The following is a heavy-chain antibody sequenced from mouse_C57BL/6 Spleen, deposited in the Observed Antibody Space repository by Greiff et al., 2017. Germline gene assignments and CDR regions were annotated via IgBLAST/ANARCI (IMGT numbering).Heavy chain of an antibody. D-gene: IGHD2-10*02. J-gene: IGHJ4*01. CDR3: ARSGYGNYDYAMDY. Sequence: VQLQQPGAELVKPGASVKLSCKASGYTFTSYGMHWVKQRPGQGLEWIGMIHPKSGSTNYNEKFKRKAKLTVDKSSSTTYMQLSSLTSEDSAVYYCARSGYGNYDYAMDYWGQGTSVTVSS. CDR2: IHPKSGST. CDR1: GYTFTSYG. V-gene: IGHV1-64*01.